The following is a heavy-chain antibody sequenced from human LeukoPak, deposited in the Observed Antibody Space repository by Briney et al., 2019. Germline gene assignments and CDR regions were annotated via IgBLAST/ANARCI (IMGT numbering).Heavy chain of an antibody. CDR2: ISGSGGSI. J-gene: IGHJ4*02. CDR1: GFTFSSYA. CDR3: TTDHRTIYGVVFPDY. Sequence: GGSLRLSCAASGFTFSSYAMSWVRQAPGKGLEWVSTISGSGGSIYYADSVKGRFTISRDNSKNTLYLQMNSLKTEDTGVYYCTTDHRTIYGVVFPDYWGQGTLVTVSP. D-gene: IGHD3-3*01. V-gene: IGHV3-23*01.